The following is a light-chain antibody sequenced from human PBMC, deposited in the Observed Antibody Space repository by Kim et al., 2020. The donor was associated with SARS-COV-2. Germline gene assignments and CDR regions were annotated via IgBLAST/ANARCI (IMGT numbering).Light chain of an antibody. CDR3: QAWDSGTAV. V-gene: IGLV3-1*01. J-gene: IGLJ2*01. CDR2: QNN. CDR1: KLGDKY. Sequence: SYELTQPPSVSVSPGQTANITCSGDKLGDKYACWYQQKPGQSPVLVIYQNNNRPSGIPERFSGSNSGNTATLTISGTQAMDEADYYCQAWDSGTAVFGGGTKLTVL.